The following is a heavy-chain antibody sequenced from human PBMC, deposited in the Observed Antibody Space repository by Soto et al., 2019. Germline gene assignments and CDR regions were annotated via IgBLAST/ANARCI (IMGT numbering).Heavy chain of an antibody. CDR3: ARDQNDNWNQPHDAFDI. Sequence: QVQLVESGGGVVQPGRSLRLSCAASGFTFSSYGMHWVRQAPGKGLEWVAVIWYDGSNKYYADSVKGRFTISRDNSKNTLYLQMNSLRAEDTAVYYCARDQNDNWNQPHDAFDIWGQGTMVTVSS. CDR1: GFTFSSYG. V-gene: IGHV3-33*01. D-gene: IGHD1-20*01. CDR2: IWYDGSNK. J-gene: IGHJ3*02.